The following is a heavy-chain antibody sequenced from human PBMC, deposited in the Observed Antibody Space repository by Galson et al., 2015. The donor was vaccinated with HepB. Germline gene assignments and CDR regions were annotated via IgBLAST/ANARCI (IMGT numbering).Heavy chain of an antibody. V-gene: IGHV1-69*13. CDR1: GGTFSKYA. J-gene: IGHJ4*02. Sequence: SVKVSCKASGGTFSKYAITWVRQAPGQGLEWMGGIIPFFGTPIYAQRFQGRVTITADESTTTAHMELSSLRSDDTAVYYCARGGSDDFWGFKWGQGTLVTVSS. CDR3: ARGGSDDFWGFK. CDR2: IIPFFGTP. D-gene: IGHD3-3*01.